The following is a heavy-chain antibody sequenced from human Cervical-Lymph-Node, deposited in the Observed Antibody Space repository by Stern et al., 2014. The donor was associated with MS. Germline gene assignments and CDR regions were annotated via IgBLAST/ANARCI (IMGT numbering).Heavy chain of an antibody. D-gene: IGHD7-27*01. Sequence: DQLVESGPGLVKYSQTLSLTCTVSGGSISSGGYYWNWIRQHPGKGLEWIGYIYYSGSTYYNPSLESRVTISVDTSKNQFSLKLSSVTAADTAVYYCARGRSTVEQFAFDIWGQGTMVTISS. V-gene: IGHV4-31*03. CDR2: IYYSGST. CDR1: GGSISSGGYY. J-gene: IGHJ3*02. CDR3: ARGRSTVEQFAFDI.